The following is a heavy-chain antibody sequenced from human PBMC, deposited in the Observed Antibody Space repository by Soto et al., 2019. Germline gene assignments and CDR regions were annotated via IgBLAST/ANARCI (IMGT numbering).Heavy chain of an antibody. CDR3: AKDWDYDFWSGYYCAFDI. CDR1: GFTVSSYA. V-gene: IGHV3-23*01. Sequence: PGGSLRLSCAASGFTVSSYAMSWVRQAPGKGLEWVSAISGSGGSTYYADSVKGRFTISRDNSKNTLYLQMNSLRAEDTAVYYCAKDWDYDFWSGYYCAFDIWGQGTMVTVSS. CDR2: ISGSGGST. J-gene: IGHJ3*02. D-gene: IGHD3-3*01.